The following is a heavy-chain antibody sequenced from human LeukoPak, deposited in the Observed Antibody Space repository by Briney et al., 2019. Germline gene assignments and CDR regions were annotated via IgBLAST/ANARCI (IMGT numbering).Heavy chain of an antibody. V-gene: IGHV3-21*01. D-gene: IGHD4-17*01. CDR3: ARDLKNGDHFDY. CDR2: ISSSSSYI. J-gene: IGHJ4*02. Sequence: GGSLRLSCAASGFTFSSYSMNWVRQAPGKGLEWVSSISSSSSYIYYADSMKGRFTISRDNAKNSLYLQMNSLRAEDTAVYYCARDLKNGDHFDYWGQGTLVTVSS. CDR1: GFTFSSYS.